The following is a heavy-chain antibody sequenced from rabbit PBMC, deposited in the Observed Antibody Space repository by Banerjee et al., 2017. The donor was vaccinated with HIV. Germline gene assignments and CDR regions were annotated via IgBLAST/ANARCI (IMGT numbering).Heavy chain of an antibody. CDR2: IYAGSSGST. CDR1: GFSFSSSYW. CDR3: ARDAGYAGYGYIYFNL. Sequence: EESGGDLVKPEGSLTLTCTASGFSFSSSYWICWVRQAPGKGLEWIACIYAGSSGSTYYASWAKGRFTISKTSSTTVTLQMTSLTAADTATYFCARDAGYAGYGYIYFNLWGQGTLVTVS. V-gene: IGHV1S45*01. D-gene: IGHD7-1*01. J-gene: IGHJ4*01.